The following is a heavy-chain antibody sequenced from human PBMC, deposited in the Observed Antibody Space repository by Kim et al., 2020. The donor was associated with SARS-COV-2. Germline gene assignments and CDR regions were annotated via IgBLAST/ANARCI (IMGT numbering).Heavy chain of an antibody. V-gene: IGHV3-48*02. Sequence: KYDADSVKGRFTISRDNAKNSLYLRMNSLRDEDTAVYYCARDQKGGGRDDWGQGTLVTVSS. CDR3: ARDQKGGGRDD. J-gene: IGHJ4*02. CDR2: K. D-gene: IGHD2-15*01.